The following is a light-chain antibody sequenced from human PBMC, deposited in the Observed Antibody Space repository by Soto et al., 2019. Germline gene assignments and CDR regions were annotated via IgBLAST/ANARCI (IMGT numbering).Light chain of an antibody. CDR3: HQYVSFPLS. V-gene: IGKV3-20*01. Sequence: EVVLTQSPGTLSLSPGERATLSCRASQSVNSNYLTWFHQKVGQAPRLLMYAASSRDAGIPDRFSGSGSGTDFTLTISRLEPEDFAVYYCHQYVSFPLSFCGGTKVEIK. CDR2: AAS. J-gene: IGKJ4*01. CDR1: QSVNSNY.